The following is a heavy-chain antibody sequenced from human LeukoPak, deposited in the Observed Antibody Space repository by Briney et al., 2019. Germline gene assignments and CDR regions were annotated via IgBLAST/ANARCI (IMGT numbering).Heavy chain of an antibody. CDR2: INPDSGAT. V-gene: IGHV1-2*02. CDR3: ARTGDPAYDAFDI. Sequence: ASVTVSCMASGCIFIDHYMHWVRQAPGQGLEWLGWINPDSGATNYAQKFQRGVTMTRDTSISTAYMELSGLRSDDTAVYYCARTGDPAYDAFDIWGQGTLVTVSS. J-gene: IGHJ3*02. D-gene: IGHD7-27*01. CDR1: GCIFIDHY.